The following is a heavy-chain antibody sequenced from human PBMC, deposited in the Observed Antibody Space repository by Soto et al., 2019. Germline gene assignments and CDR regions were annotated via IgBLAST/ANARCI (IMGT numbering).Heavy chain of an antibody. CDR1: GGSISSSSYY. Sequence: PSETLSLSCTVSGGSISSSSYYWGWIRQPPGKGLEWIGSIYYSGSTYYNPSLKSRVTISVDTSKNQFSLKLSSVTAADTAVYYGARSLCFGEDYFDYWGQRTLVTVSS. CDR3: ARSLCFGEDYFDY. CDR2: IYYSGST. D-gene: IGHD3-10*01. V-gene: IGHV4-39*01. J-gene: IGHJ4*02.